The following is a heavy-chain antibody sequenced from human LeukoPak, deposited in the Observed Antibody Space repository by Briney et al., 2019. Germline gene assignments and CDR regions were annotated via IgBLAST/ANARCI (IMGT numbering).Heavy chain of an antibody. CDR3: ASRTVTIGRWFDP. CDR2: IYHSGST. V-gene: IGHV4-4*02. Sequence: PSETLSLTCAGSGGSISSSNWWSWVRQPPGKGLEWIGEIYHSGSTNYNPSLKSRVTISVDKSKNQFSLKLSSVTAADTAVYYCASRTVTIGRWFDPWGQGTLVTVSS. J-gene: IGHJ5*02. CDR1: GGSISSSNW. D-gene: IGHD4-17*01.